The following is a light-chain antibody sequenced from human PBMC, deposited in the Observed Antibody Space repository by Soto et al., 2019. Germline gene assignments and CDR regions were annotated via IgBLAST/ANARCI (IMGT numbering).Light chain of an antibody. V-gene: IGLV2-11*01. CDR2: DVT. CDR1: SSDIGGYYY. Sequence: QSALTQPRSVSGSPGQSVTISCTGTSSDIGGYYYVSWYQQHPGKAPKLMIYDVTKRPSGVPVRFSGSKSGTTASLTISGLQAEDEADYYCYSYAGSYTFYVFGTGTKVTVL. CDR3: YSYAGSYTFYV. J-gene: IGLJ1*01.